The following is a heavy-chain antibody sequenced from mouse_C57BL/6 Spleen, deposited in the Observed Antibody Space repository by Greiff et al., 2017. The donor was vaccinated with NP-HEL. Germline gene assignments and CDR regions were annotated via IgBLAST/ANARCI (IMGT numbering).Heavy chain of an antibody. J-gene: IGHJ1*03. V-gene: IGHV1-26*01. CDR2: INPNNGGT. CDR1: GYTFTDYY. Sequence: EVQLQQSGPELVKPGASVKISCKASGYTFTDYYMNWVKQSHGKSLEWIGDINPNNGGTSYNQKFKGKATLTVDKSSSTAYMELRSLTSEDSAVYYCEKGDDYGYFDVGGTGTTVTVSS. CDR3: EKGDDYGYFDV. D-gene: IGHD2-3*01.